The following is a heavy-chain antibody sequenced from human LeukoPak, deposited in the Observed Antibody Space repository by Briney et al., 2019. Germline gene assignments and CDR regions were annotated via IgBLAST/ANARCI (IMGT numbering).Heavy chain of an antibody. CDR1: GGSISSSSYY. CDR3: ACWEWELHRSFNY. J-gene: IGHJ4*02. Sequence: PSETLSLTCTVSGGSISSSSYYWGWIRQPPGKGLEWIGSIYYSGSTYYNPSLKSRVTISVDTSKNQFSLKLSSVTAADTAAYYCACWEWELHRSFNYWGQGTLVTVSS. V-gene: IGHV4-39*01. CDR2: IYYSGST. D-gene: IGHD1-26*01.